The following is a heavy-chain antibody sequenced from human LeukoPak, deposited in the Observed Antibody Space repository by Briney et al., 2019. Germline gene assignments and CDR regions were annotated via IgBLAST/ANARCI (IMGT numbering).Heavy chain of an antibody. CDR1: GGSISSYY. CDR2: IYTSGST. D-gene: IGHD3-16*02. J-gene: IGHJ4*02. CDR3: ARGRNDYVWGSYRFPYYFDY. V-gene: IGHV4-4*07. Sequence: SETLSLTCTVSGGSISSYYWSWIRQPAGKGLEWIGRIYTSGSTNYNPSLKSRVTISVDTSKNQFSLKLSSVTAADTAVYYCARGRNDYVWGSYRFPYYFDYWGQGTLVTVSS.